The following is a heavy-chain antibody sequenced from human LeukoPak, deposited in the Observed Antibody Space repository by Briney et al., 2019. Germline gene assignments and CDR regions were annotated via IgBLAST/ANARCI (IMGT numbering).Heavy chain of an antibody. CDR3: ARVAQGATTENYFYYYMDV. J-gene: IGHJ6*03. D-gene: IGHD4-11*01. V-gene: IGHV3-21*01. CDR2: ITSRSSHI. CDR1: GFAFNSYT. Sequence: GGSLRLSCEASGFAFNSYTITWVRQAPGEGLESVSSITSRSSHIYIADSVKGRFTISRDNAKNSVFLQMSSLRVEDTAVYYCARVAQGATTENYFYYYMDVWGKGTTVTVSS.